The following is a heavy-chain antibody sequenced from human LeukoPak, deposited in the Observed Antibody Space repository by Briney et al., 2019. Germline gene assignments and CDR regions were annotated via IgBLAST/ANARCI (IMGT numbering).Heavy chain of an antibody. CDR1: GFTVSSNY. D-gene: IGHD3-22*01. J-gene: IGHJ6*02. CDR3: ARNSLGYYGSSGYYYYYYGMDV. V-gene: IGHV3-7*04. CDR2: TNQDGSEK. Sequence: GGSLRLSCAASGFTVSSNYMSWVRQAPGKGLEWVANTNQDGSEKYYVDSVEGRFSISRDNAKDSLYLQMNSLRAEDTAVYFCARNSLGYYGSSGYYYYYYGMDVWGRGTTVTVSS.